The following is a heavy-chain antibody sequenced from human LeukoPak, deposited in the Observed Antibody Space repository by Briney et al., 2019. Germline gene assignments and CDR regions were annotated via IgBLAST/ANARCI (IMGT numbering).Heavy chain of an antibody. Sequence: GGSLRLSCAASGFTFSSYAMSWVRQAPRKGLEWVSAISGSGGSTYYADSVKGRFTISRDNSKNTLYLQMNSLRAEDTAVYYCAKTPHPLLWFGEPSMYYYYYGMDVWGQGTTVTVSS. D-gene: IGHD3-10*01. J-gene: IGHJ6*02. CDR3: AKTPHPLLWFGEPSMYYYYYGMDV. CDR1: GFTFSSYA. CDR2: ISGSGGST. V-gene: IGHV3-23*01.